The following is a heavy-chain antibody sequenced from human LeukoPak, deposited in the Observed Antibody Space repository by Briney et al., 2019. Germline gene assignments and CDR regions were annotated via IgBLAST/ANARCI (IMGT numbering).Heavy chain of an antibody. D-gene: IGHD2-2*01. J-gene: IGHJ4*02. CDR3: ARANFLYCSSTTCLFDY. CDR1: GYTFTDYY. V-gene: IGHV1-2*02. CDR2: INPNSGDT. Sequence: ASVKVSCKASGYTFTDYYLHWLGQAPGQAFEWLGWINPNSGDTNYAHKFQGRVTITRDTSISTAHMEMSRLRSDDTAVYYCARANFLYCSSTTCLFDYWGQGTLVTVSS.